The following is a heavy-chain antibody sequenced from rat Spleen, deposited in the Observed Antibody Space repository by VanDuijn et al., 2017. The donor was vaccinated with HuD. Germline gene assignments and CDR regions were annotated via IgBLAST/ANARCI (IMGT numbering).Heavy chain of an antibody. J-gene: IGHJ2*01. CDR2: ITYDGSST. CDR1: GFTLSDYY. Sequence: EVQLVESGGDLVQPGRSMKLSCAASGFTLSDYYMAWVRQAPTKGLEWVATITYDGSSTYYRDSVKGRFTISRDNVKSTLYLQMDSLRSEDTATYYCARSVFDYWGQGVMVTVSS. V-gene: IGHV5-7*01. CDR3: ARSVFDY.